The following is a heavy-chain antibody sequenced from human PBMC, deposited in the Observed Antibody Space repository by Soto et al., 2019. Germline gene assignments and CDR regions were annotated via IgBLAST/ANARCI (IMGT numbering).Heavy chain of an antibody. CDR3: ARDVLRFLEWLPEA. CDR2: IYHSGST. J-gene: IGHJ5*02. V-gene: IGHV4-4*02. CDR1: GGSISSSNW. D-gene: IGHD3-3*01. Sequence: SETLSLTCAVSGGSISSSNWWSWVRQPPGKGLEWIGEIYHSGSTNYNPSLKSRVTISVDKSKNQFSLKLSSVTAADMAVYYCARDVLRFLEWLPEAWGQGTLVTVSS.